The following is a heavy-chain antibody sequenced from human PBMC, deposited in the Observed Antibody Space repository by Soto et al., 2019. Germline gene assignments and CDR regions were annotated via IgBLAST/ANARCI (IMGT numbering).Heavy chain of an antibody. CDR1: GFTFSNYI. D-gene: IGHD2-15*01. J-gene: IGHJ4*02. CDR3: ARDDDGGSCCDLGY. Sequence: QVQLVESGGGVVQPGRSLRLSCAASGFTFSNYIMHWVRQAPGKGLEWVAIILHDGNNKYYADSVKGRFTISRDNSKNTLYMQMNSLTTEHTIIDYWARDDDGGSCCDLGYWCQGTLVTV. V-gene: IGHV3-30-3*01. CDR2: ILHDGNNK.